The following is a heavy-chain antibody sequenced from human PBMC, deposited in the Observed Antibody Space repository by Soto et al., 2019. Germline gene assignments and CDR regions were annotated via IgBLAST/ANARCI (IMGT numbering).Heavy chain of an antibody. D-gene: IGHD2-2*01. J-gene: IGHJ6*02. V-gene: IGHV3-21*01. CDR1: GFTFSSYS. Sequence: GGSLRLSCAASGFTFSSYSMNWVRQAPGKGLEWVSSISSSSSYIYYADSVKGRFTISRDNAKNSLYLQMNSLRAEDTAVYYCARDKVGVPAAIHYYGMDVWGQGTTVTVSS. CDR2: ISSSSSYI. CDR3: ARDKVGVPAAIHYYGMDV.